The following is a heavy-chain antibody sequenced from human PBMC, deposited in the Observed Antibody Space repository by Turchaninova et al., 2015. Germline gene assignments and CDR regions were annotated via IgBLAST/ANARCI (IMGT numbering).Heavy chain of an antibody. CDR2: IYYSGST. CDR1: AGSISSGGYY. V-gene: IGHV4-31*03. CDR3: ARGGWFGDRTIFPFDC. D-gene: IGHD3-10*01. J-gene: IGHJ4*02. Sequence: QVQLQESGPGLVKPSQTLSLTAPVSAGSISSGGYYWSWIHQQPGKGLEWIGYIYYSGSTYYNPSLKSRVTISVDTSKNQFSLKLSSVTAADTAVYYCARGGWFGDRTIFPFDCWGQGTLVTVSS.